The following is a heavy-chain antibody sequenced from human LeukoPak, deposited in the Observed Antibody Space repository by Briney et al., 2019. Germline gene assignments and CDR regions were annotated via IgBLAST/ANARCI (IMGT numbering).Heavy chain of an antibody. V-gene: IGHV5-51*01. CDR2: IFPGDSDT. CDR3: ARHPDGSGSYDY. Sequence: KVSCKASGYTFSFYAIHWMRQAPGQRLEWMGIIFPGDSDTRYSPSFQGQVTISADKSISIVYLQWSSLKASDTAMYYCARHPDGSGSYDYWGQGTLVTVSS. J-gene: IGHJ4*02. CDR1: GYTFSFYA. D-gene: IGHD3-10*01.